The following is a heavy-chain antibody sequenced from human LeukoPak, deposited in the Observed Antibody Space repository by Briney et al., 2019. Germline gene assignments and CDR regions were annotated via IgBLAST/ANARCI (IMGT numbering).Heavy chain of an antibody. V-gene: IGHV1-18*01. CDR3: ARVSAYYYDSSGYYGLDY. Sequence: ASVKVSCKASGYTFTSYGISWVRQAPGQGLEWMGWISAYNGNTNYAQKLQGRVTMTTDTSTSTAYMELRSLRSDDTAVYYCARVSAYYYDSSGYYGLDYWGQGTLVTASS. CDR2: ISAYNGNT. CDR1: GYTFTSYG. D-gene: IGHD3-22*01. J-gene: IGHJ4*02.